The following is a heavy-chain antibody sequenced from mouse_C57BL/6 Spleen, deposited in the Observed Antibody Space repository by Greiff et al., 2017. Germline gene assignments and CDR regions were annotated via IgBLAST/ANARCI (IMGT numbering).Heavy chain of an antibody. Sequence: QVQLQQPGAELVRPGSSVKLSCKASGYTFTSYWMHWVKQRPIQGLEWIGNIDPSDSETHYNQKFKDKATLTVDTSSSSAYMQLSSLTSADSSVYYFSRLNYCIRVYYAMDYWGQGTSVTVSS. CDR1: GYTFTSYW. J-gene: IGHJ4*01. CDR3: SRLNYCIRVYYAMDY. D-gene: IGHD2-1*01. V-gene: IGHV1-52*01. CDR2: IDPSDSET.